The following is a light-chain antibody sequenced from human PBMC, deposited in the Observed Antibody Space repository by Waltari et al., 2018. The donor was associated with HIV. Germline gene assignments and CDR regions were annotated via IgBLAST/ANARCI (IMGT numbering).Light chain of an antibody. J-gene: IGKJ4*01. CDR2: DAS. V-gene: IGKV3-11*01. Sequence: PGAGATLSCKASQNVQNFVAWYQLKAGQVPRLLVHDASTRATGVPGRFSGSGSGTDFTLTISGLESEDVAIYYCQQRDVWPPTFGGGTKVEIK. CDR3: QQRDVWPPT. CDR1: QNVQNF.